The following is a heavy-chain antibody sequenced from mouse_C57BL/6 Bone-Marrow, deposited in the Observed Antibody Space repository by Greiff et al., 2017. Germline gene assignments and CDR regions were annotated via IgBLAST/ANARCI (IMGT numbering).Heavy chain of an antibody. CDR3: ARSPHYYGSSYRYFDV. CDR1: GYSITSDY. Sequence: EVQLQPSGPGLAKPSPTLSLTCSVTGYSITSDYWNWIRKFPGNKLEYMGYISYSGSTYYNPSLKSRISITRDTSKNQYYLQLNSVTTEDTATYYCARSPHYYGSSYRYFDVWGTGTTVTVSS. V-gene: IGHV3-8*01. CDR2: ISYSGST. D-gene: IGHD1-1*01. J-gene: IGHJ1*03.